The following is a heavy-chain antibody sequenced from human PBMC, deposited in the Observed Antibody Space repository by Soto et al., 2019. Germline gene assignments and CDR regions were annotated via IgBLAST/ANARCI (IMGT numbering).Heavy chain of an antibody. Sequence: QGQLLQSGDEVKTPGASVRVSCRASGYPFTSYGISWVRQAPGQGLEWVAWISAYNGNRDIAQKFQGRVTMNLETSTGTAHMELGDLTSADTAVYYCARGRIVASIHDAFEIWGQGTNVTVSS. CDR3: ARGRIVASIHDAFEI. J-gene: IGHJ3*02. V-gene: IGHV1-18*01. D-gene: IGHD5-12*01. CDR2: ISAYNGNR. CDR1: GYPFTSYG.